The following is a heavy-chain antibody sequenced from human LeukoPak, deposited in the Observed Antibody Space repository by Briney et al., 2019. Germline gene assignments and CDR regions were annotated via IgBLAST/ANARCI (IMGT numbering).Heavy chain of an antibody. V-gene: IGHV4-34*01. CDR3: ARDPGALITMTINNWFDP. D-gene: IGHD3-22*01. CDR1: GGSFSGYY. CDR2: INHSGST. J-gene: IGHJ5*02. Sequence: SETLSLTCAVYGGSFSGYYWSWIRQPPGKGLEWIGEINHSGSTNYNPSLKSRVTISVDTSKNQFSLKLSSVTAADTAVYYCARDPGALITMTINNWFDPWGQGTLVTVSS.